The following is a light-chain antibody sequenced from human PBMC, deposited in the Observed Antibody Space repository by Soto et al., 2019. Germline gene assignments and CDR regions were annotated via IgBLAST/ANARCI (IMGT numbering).Light chain of an antibody. J-gene: IGKJ1*01. V-gene: IGKV1-5*01. CDR1: QSISSW. Sequence: DIQMTQSPSTLSAPVGDRVTITCRASQSISSWLAWYQQKPGKAPKLLIYDASSLESGFPSRFSGSGSGTEFTLTISSLQPDVFATYYCQQYNSYWTFGQGTKVDIK. CDR3: QQYNSYWT. CDR2: DAS.